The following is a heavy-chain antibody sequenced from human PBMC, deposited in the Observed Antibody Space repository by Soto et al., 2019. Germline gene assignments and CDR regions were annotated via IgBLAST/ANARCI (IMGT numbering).Heavy chain of an antibody. J-gene: IGHJ4*02. CDR1: GFTFSSYG. CDR3: AKDHLYFGHSSGWYYFDY. D-gene: IGHD6-19*01. Sequence: PGGXLRLSCAASGFTFSSYGMHWVRQAPGKGLEWVAVIWYDGSNKYYADSVKGRFTISRDNSKNTLYLQMNSLRAEDTAVYYCAKDHLYFGHSSGWYYFDYWGQGTLVTVSS. CDR2: IWYDGSNK. V-gene: IGHV3-33*06.